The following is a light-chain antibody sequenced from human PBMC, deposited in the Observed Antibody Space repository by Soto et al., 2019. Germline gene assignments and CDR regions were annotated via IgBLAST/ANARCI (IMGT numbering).Light chain of an antibody. CDR1: QSVSSSY. J-gene: IGKJ4*01. V-gene: IGKV3-20*01. CDR3: QEYGSSPLT. CDR2: GAS. Sequence: EIVLTQSPGTLSLSPGERATLSCRASQSVSSSYLAWYQQKPGQAPRRLIYGASSRATGIPDRFSGSGSGTVFTLTISRLEPEYFAVYYCQEYGSSPLTFGGGTKVEIK.